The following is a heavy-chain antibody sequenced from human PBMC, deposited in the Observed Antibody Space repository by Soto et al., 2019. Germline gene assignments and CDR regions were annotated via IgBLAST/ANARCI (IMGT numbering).Heavy chain of an antibody. CDR2: IIPIFGTA. Sequence: SVKVSCKDSGGTFSSYAISWVRQAPGQGLEWMGGIIPIFGTANYAQKFQGRVTITADESTSTAYMELSSLRSEDTAVYYCARIAAAGTHTTRFFDYYCYGMDVWGQGTKVTVYS. D-gene: IGHD6-13*01. V-gene: IGHV1-69*13. CDR3: ARIAAAGTHTTRFFDYYCYGMDV. J-gene: IGHJ6*02. CDR1: GGTFSSYA.